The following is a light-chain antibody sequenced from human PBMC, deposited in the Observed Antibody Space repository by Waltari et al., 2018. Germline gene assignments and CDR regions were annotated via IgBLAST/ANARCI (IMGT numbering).Light chain of an antibody. CDR1: RDINNF. CDR3: QQYDDFPPYT. V-gene: IGKV1-33*01. J-gene: IGKJ2*01. Sequence: DIQMTQSPSSLSASVGDRATISCQASRDINNFLNWYQQKPGKAPKLLIYDASNLEIGVPSRFSGRGSGTHFTFTISSLQPEDVATYYCQQYDDFPPYTFGQGTKVEIK. CDR2: DAS.